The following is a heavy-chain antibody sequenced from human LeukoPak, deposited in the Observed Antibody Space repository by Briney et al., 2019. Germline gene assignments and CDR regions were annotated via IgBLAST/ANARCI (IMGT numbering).Heavy chain of an antibody. CDR1: GFTFSSYR. CDR2: ISRSSSYI. V-gene: IGHV3-21*01. D-gene: IGHD6-19*01. Sequence: GGSLRLSCAASGFTFSSYRMYWVRQAPGKGLEWVSSISRSSSYIYYADSVKGRFTISRDNAKNSLYLQMNSLRAEDTAVYYCAREGIEVTGSLDYWGQGTLVTVSS. CDR3: AREGIEVTGSLDY. J-gene: IGHJ4*02.